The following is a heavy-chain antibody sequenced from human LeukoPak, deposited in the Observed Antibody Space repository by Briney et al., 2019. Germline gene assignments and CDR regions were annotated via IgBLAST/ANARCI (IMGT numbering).Heavy chain of an antibody. J-gene: IGHJ4*02. CDR3: ASTRIAAAYV. V-gene: IGHV4-4*09. CDR2: IYTSGST. D-gene: IGHD6-13*01. CDR1: GGSISSYY. Sequence: PSETLSLTCTVSGGSISSYYWSWIRQPPGKGLEWIGSIYTSGSTNYNPFLKSRVTISVDTSKNQFSLKLSSVTAADTAVCYCASTRIAAAYVWGQGTLVTVSS.